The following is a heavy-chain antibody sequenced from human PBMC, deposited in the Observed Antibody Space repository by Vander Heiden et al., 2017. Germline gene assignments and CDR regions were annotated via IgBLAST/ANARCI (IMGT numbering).Heavy chain of an antibody. CDR1: GGSFSSYY. CDR2: IYYSGST. J-gene: IGHJ4*02. D-gene: IGHD3-10*01. CDR3: ARAGGYGSGSEH. Sequence: QVQLQESGPGLVTPSETLSLTCTVSGGSFSSYYWSWIRQPPGNGLEWIGYIYYSGSTNYNPSLKSRVTISIDTSKNQFYLRLSSVTAADTAVYYCARAGGYGSGSEHWGQGTLVTVSS. V-gene: IGHV4-59*01.